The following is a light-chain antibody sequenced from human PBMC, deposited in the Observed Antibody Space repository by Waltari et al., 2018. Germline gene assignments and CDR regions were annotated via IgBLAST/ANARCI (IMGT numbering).Light chain of an antibody. CDR2: EAS. CDR1: QSIGSS. V-gene: IGKV1-5*03. J-gene: IGKJ4*01. CDR3: QQCNSYLLT. Sequence: GDRVTITCRASQSIGSSLAWYQQKPGKAPKVVIYEASSLESGVPSRFSGSGSGTEFTLTISSLQPDDFATYYCQQCNSYLLTFGGGTKVEIK.